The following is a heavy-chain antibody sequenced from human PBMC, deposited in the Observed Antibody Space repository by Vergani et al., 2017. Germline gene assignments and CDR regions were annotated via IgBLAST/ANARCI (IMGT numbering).Heavy chain of an antibody. CDR3: AGEYGSSSYYYVVWFDP. J-gene: IGHJ5*02. V-gene: IGHV1-69*04. D-gene: IGHD3-22*01. CDR1: GGTFSSYA. CDR2: IIPILGIA. Sequence: QVQLVQSGAEVKKPGASVKVSCKASGGTFSSYAISWVRQAPGQGLEWMGRIIPILGIANYAQKFQGRVTITADKTTSTAYMELSSLSSVSTAMYDGAGEYGSSSYYYVVWFDPWGQGTLVTVSS.